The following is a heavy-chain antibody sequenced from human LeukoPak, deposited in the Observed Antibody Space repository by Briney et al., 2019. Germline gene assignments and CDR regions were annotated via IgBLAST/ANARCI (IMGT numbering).Heavy chain of an antibody. J-gene: IGHJ4*02. CDR1: GFTFSNYW. CDR2: INQDGSEK. V-gene: IGHV3-7*04. D-gene: IGHD3-10*01. Sequence: PGGSLRLSCAASGFTFSNYWMTWVRQAPGKGLEWVANINQDGSEKYYVDSVKGRFTISRDNAKNSLYLQMNSLRAEDTAVYYCGREGSLWFGESKTDYWGQGTLVTVSS. CDR3: GREGSLWFGESKTDY.